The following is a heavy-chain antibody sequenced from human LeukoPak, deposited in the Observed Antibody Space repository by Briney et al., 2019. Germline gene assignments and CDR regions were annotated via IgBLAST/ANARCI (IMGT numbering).Heavy chain of an antibody. V-gene: IGHV3-74*01. D-gene: IGHD3-10*01. J-gene: IGHJ4*02. Sequence: GGSLRLSCAASGFTFSSYWMNWVRQAPGKGLVWVSRINSDGGSTNYADSVKGRFTISRDNAKNTLYLQMNSLRAEDTAVYYCARDYYTSGSPNDYWGQGTLVTVSS. CDR2: INSDGGST. CDR1: GFTFSSYW. CDR3: ARDYYTSGSPNDY.